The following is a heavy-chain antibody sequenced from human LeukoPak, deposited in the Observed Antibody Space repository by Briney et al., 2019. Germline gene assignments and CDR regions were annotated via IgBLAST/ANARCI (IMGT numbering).Heavy chain of an antibody. D-gene: IGHD4-17*01. CDR1: GGSFSGYY. Sequence: SETLSLTCAVYGGSFSGYYWSWLRQPPGKGLEWIGEINHSGSTNYNPSLKSRVTISVDTSKNQFSLQLSSVTAADTAVYYCARDSATTGLAWGQGTLVTVSS. V-gene: IGHV4-34*01. CDR2: INHSGST. CDR3: ARDSATTGLA. J-gene: IGHJ4*02.